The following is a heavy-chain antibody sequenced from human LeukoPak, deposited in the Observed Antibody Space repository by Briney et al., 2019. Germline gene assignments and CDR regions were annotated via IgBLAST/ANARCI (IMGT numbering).Heavy chain of an antibody. CDR1: GFTFSDYA. D-gene: IGHD6-19*01. J-gene: IGHJ4*02. CDR3: SRAYSTGWLGINDY. V-gene: IGHV3-49*04. CDR2: IRNKVNGGTA. Sequence: GGSLRLSCTASGFTFSDYAMTWVRQAPGRGLEWVGFIRNKVNGGTADYAASVKGRFTISRDDSKTNAYLQMNSLKTEDTAVYFCSRAYSTGWLGINDYWGQGTLVTVSS.